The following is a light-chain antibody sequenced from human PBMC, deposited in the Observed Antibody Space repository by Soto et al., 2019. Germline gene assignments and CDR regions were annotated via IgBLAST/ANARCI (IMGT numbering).Light chain of an antibody. J-gene: IGKJ4*01. Sequence: DIQMTQSPSSLSASVGDRVTITCRASQDISNNLAWYQQKPGKVPKVLIYVASTLHSGVPSRFSGSGSGTDFTLTISSLQPEDVATYYCQKYNSVPLTFGGGTKVELK. V-gene: IGKV1-27*01. CDR1: QDISNN. CDR2: VAS. CDR3: QKYNSVPLT.